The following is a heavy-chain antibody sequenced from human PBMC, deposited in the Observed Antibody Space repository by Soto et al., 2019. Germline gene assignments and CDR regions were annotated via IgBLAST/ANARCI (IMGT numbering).Heavy chain of an antibody. D-gene: IGHD3-3*01. J-gene: IGHJ5*02. CDR2: ISGSGGST. CDR1: GFTFSSYA. V-gene: IGHV3-23*01. Sequence: PGGSLRLSCAASGFTFSSYAMSWVRQAPGKGLEWVSAISGSGGSTYYADSVKGRFTISRDNSKNTLYLQMNSLRAEDTAVYYCAKDENSLFWTYYDFWSGYSPNWFDPWGQGTLVTVSS. CDR3: AKDENSLFWTYYDFWSGYSPNWFDP.